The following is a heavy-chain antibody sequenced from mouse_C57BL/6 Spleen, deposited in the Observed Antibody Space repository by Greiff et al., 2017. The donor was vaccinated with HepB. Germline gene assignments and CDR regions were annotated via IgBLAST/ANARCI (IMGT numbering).Heavy chain of an antibody. V-gene: IGHV1-59*01. J-gene: IGHJ2*01. CDR1: GYTFTSYW. CDR3: VYGSSFDY. Sequence: QVQLQHPGAELVRPGTSVKLSCKASGYTFTSYWMHWVKQRPGQGLEWIGVIDPSDSYTNYNQKFKGKATLTVDTSSSTAYMQLSSLTSEDSAVYYCVYGSSFDYWGQGTTLTVSS. CDR2: IDPSDSYT. D-gene: IGHD1-1*01.